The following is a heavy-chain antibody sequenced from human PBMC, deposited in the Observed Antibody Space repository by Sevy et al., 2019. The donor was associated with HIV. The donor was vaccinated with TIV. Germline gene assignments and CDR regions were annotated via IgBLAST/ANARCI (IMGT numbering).Heavy chain of an antibody. J-gene: IGHJ6*02. CDR2: FYSDGRT. CDR3: ARDRYYDASGYYYYYYGMDV. Sequence: GGSLRLSCAGSGLRVSDNYMNWVRQAPVKGLELVSVFYSDGRTYYADSVKGRFTISRDNSKNTLYLHMSNLRPEDTAVYYCARDRYYDASGYYYYYYGMDVWGQGTTVTVSS. V-gene: IGHV3-66*01. CDR1: GLRVSDNY. D-gene: IGHD3-22*01.